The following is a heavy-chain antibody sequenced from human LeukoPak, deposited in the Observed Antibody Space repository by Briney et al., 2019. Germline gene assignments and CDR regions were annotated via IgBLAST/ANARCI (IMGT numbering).Heavy chain of an antibody. CDR3: ARDPETTTDFGLDV. D-gene: IGHD4-17*01. Sequence: PGGSLRLSCAASGFAVSSSYMTWVRQPPGKGLQWLSFIYTGGDTYYADSVKGRFTISRDDSKNTVYLQMNSLRAEDTAVHYCARDPETTTDFGLDVWGQGTTVTVS. J-gene: IGHJ6*02. V-gene: IGHV3-66*01. CDR2: IYTGGDT. CDR1: GFAVSSSY.